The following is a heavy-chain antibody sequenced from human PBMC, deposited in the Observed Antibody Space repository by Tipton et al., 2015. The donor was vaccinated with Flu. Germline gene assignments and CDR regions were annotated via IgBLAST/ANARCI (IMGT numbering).Heavy chain of an antibody. V-gene: IGHV3-23*01. CDR2: ISGSGGRT. Sequence: SLRLSCATSGFTFSRYAMSWVRQAPGKGLEWVSGISGSGGRTYYADSVKGRFTISGDNSKNTLDSQMNSLRVEDTAVYYCAKGPSPSSSTGGMDVWGQGTTVTVSS. J-gene: IGHJ6*02. CDR1: GFTFSRYA. D-gene: IGHD6-6*01. CDR3: AKGPSPSSSTGGMDV.